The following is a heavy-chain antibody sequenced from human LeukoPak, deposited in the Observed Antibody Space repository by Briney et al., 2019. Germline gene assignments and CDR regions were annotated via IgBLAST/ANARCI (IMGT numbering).Heavy chain of an antibody. J-gene: IGHJ4*02. CDR2: ISSSSSTI. V-gene: IGHV3-48*02. Sequence: GGSLRLSCAASGFTYSNYGMHWVRQAPGKGLEWVSYISSSSSTIFYADSVKGRFTISRDNAKNSLYLQMHSLRDEDTAVYYCARAWYSWGYYFDYWGQGTLVTVSS. CDR1: GFTYSNYG. D-gene: IGHD1-26*01. CDR3: ARAWYSWGYYFDY.